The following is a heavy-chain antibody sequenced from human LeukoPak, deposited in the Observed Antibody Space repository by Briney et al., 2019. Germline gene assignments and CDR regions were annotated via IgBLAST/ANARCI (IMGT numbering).Heavy chain of an antibody. Sequence: SETLSLTCTVSGGSISSYYWSWIRQPPGKGLEWIGYIYYSGSTNYNPSLKSRVTISVDTSKDQFSLKLSSVTAADTAVYYCARAPRDGYNDYWGQGTLVSVSS. CDR2: IYYSGST. CDR3: ARAPRDGYNDY. J-gene: IGHJ4*02. CDR1: GGSISSYY. V-gene: IGHV4-59*01. D-gene: IGHD5-24*01.